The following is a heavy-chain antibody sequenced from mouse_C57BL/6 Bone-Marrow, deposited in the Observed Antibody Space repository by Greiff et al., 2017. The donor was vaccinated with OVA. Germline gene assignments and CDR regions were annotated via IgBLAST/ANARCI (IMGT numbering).Heavy chain of an antibody. D-gene: IGHD2-4*01. CDR1: GYTFTSYW. Sequence: QVQLQQPGAELVKPGASVKLSCKASGYTFTSYWMQWVKQRPGQGLEWIGEIDPSDSYTNYHQKFKGKATLTVDTSSSTAYMQLSSLTSEDSAVYYCARIYYDPSFDYWGQGTTLTVSS. CDR2: IDPSDSYT. CDR3: ARIYYDPSFDY. V-gene: IGHV1-50*01. J-gene: IGHJ2*01.